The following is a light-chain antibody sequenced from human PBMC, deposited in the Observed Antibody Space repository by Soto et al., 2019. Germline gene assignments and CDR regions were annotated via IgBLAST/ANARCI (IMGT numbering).Light chain of an antibody. Sequence: DIQMTQSPSSLSASVGDRVTITCRASQSISNYLNWYQQKRGKAPELLIYVASTLQSGLPSRFSGSASGTEFTLAINSLQPEDFAAYYCQQTSSFPLTFGQGTKVELK. CDR2: VAS. CDR3: QQTSSFPLT. CDR1: QSISNY. V-gene: IGKV1-39*01. J-gene: IGKJ1*01.